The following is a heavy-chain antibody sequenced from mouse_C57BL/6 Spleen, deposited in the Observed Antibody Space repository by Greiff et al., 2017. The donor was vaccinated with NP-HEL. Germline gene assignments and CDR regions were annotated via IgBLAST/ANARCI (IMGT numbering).Heavy chain of an antibody. CDR1: GFTFSDYG. CDR3: ARPEAY. CDR2: ISSGSSPI. V-gene: IGHV5-17*01. J-gene: IGHJ3*01. Sequence: EVMLVESGGGLVKPGGSLKLSCAASGFTFSDYGMHWVRQAPEKGLEWVAYISSGSSPIYYADTVKGRFTLSRDNAKNTRFLQMTSLRFEDTAMYYCARPEAYWGQGTLVTVSA.